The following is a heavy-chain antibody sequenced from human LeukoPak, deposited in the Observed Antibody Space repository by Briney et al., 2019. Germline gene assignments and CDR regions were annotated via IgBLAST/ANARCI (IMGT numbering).Heavy chain of an antibody. CDR1: GFTFSDYS. Sequence: GGSLRLSCAASGFTFSDYSMNWVRQAPGKGLEWLSYISSSSRTIYYADSVRGRFTVSRDNAKNSLYLQMNSLRAEDTAVYYCARLVYCSGGSCYSDRSGWSQTYCYYYGMDVWGQGTTVTVSS. D-gene: IGHD2-15*01. CDR3: ARLVYCSGGSCYSDRSGWSQTYCYYYGMDV. J-gene: IGHJ6*02. CDR2: ISSSSRTI. V-gene: IGHV3-48*04.